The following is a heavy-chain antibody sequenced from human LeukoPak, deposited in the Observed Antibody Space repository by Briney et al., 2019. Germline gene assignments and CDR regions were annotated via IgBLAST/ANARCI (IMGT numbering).Heavy chain of an antibody. D-gene: IGHD3-9*01. CDR3: ARGAYYDILTGYSAAFDI. CDR2: INHSGST. V-gene: IGHV4-34*01. J-gene: IGHJ3*02. CDR1: GGSFSGYY. Sequence: PSETLSLTCAVYGGSFSGYYWSWIRQPPGKGLEWIGEINHSGSTNYSPSLKSRVTISVDPSKSQFSLKLSSVTAADTAVCYCARGAYYDILTGYSAAFDIWGQGTMVTVSS.